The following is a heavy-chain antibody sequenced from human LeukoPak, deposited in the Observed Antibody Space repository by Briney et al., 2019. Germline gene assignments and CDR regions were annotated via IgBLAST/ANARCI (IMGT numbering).Heavy chain of an antibody. CDR2: VIHSGAT. CDR3: ARGYDSGGYYAYFDY. J-gene: IGHJ4*02. D-gene: IGHD3-22*01. V-gene: IGHV4-34*12. CDR1: GGSFRGYY. Sequence: SETLSLTCTVYGGSFRGYYWTWIRHSPGKGLQWIGEVIHSGATNYNPSLTSRLIISVDTSRNQFSLKLSSVTAADTAVYYCARGYDSGGYYAYFDYWGQGALVTVSS.